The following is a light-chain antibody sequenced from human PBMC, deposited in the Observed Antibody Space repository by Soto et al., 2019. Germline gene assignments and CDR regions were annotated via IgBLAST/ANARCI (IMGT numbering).Light chain of an antibody. CDR2: EVS. CDR1: SSDVGGYNY. V-gene: IGLV2-14*01. CDR3: SSYTSSSTRVV. J-gene: IGLJ2*01. Sequence: QSVLTQPPSASGSPGQSITISCTGTSSDVGGYNYVSWYQQHPGKAPKLMIYEVSNRPSGVSNRFSGSKSGNTASLTISGLQAEDEADYYCSSYTSSSTRVVFGGGTKVTVL.